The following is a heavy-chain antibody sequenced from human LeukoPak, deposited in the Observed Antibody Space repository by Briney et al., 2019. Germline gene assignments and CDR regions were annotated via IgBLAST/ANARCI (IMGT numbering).Heavy chain of an antibody. CDR2: INPSGGST. J-gene: IGHJ3*02. V-gene: IGHV1-46*01. CDR3: ARVGYYYDSSGYYYERFGASDI. Sequence: ASVKVSCKASGYTFTSYYMHWVRQAPGQGLEWMGIINPSGGSTSYAQKFQGRVTMTRDTSTSTVYMELSSLRSEDTAVYYCARVGYYYDSSGYYYERFGASDIWGQGTMVTVSS. CDR1: GYTFTSYY. D-gene: IGHD3-22*01.